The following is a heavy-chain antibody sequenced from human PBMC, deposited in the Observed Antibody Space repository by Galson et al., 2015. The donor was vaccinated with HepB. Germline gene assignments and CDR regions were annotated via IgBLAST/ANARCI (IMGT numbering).Heavy chain of an antibody. CDR3: AREPYDFPDGGMDV. Sequence: SVKVSCKASAYTFTRSYMHWVRQAPGQGLEWMGIINPSGGSRSYAQKFQGRVTMTRETSTSTVYMELSSLRSEDTAVYYCAREPYDFPDGGMDVWGQGTTVTVSS. CDR2: INPSGGSR. V-gene: IGHV1-46*01. D-gene: IGHD3-3*01. J-gene: IGHJ6*02. CDR1: AYTFTRSY.